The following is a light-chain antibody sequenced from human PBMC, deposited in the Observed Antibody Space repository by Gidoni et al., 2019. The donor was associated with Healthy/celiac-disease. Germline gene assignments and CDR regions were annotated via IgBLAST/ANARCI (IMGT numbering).Light chain of an antibody. CDR3: QQRSNWPPLP. V-gene: IGKV3-11*01. Sequence: EIALTQSPATLSLSPGERATLSFRASQSVSSYLALYQQKPGQAPRLLIYDAANRATGIPARFSGSGSVTDFTLTISSLEPEDFAVYYCQQRSNWPPLPFGGGTKVEIK. CDR1: QSVSSY. CDR2: DAA. J-gene: IGKJ4*01.